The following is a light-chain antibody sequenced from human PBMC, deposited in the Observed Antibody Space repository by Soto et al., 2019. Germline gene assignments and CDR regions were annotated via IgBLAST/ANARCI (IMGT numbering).Light chain of an antibody. J-gene: IGLJ1*01. Sequence: QSVLTQPPSVSGAPGQRVTISCTRSSSNIGAGYDVHWYQQLPGTAPKLLIYGHTNRPSGVPDRFSGSKSGTSASLAITGLQAEDEADYYCQSHDSSLSTYVFGTGTKGTVL. CDR3: QSHDSSLSTYV. CDR1: SSNIGAGYD. CDR2: GHT. V-gene: IGLV1-40*01.